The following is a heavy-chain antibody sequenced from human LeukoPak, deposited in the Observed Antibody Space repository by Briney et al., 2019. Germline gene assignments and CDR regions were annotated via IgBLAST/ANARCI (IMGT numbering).Heavy chain of an antibody. CDR2: IFHSGST. CDR1: GVSISSSNW. CDR3: ATYYESSGYRLDY. Sequence: KSSETLSLTCAVSGVSISSSNWWTWVRQPPGKGLEWIGEIFHSGSTNYNPSLKSRVTMSLDKSKNQFSLQLNSVTATDTAVYYCATYYESSGYRLDYWGQGTLVTVSS. V-gene: IGHV4-4*02. J-gene: IGHJ4*02. D-gene: IGHD3-22*01.